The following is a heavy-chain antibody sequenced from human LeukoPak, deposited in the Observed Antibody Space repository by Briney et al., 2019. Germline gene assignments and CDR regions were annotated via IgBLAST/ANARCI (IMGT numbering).Heavy chain of an antibody. CDR2: ISSSSNTI. CDR3: ARISHY. D-gene: IGHD3-3*01. CDR1: GLTFSDFN. V-gene: IGHV3-48*02. Sequence: GSLRLSCAASGLTFSDFNMDWVRQAPGKGLEWVSYISSSSNTIYYADSVKGRFTISRDNAKNSLYLQMNSLRDEDTAVYYCARISHYWGQGTLVTVSS. J-gene: IGHJ4*02.